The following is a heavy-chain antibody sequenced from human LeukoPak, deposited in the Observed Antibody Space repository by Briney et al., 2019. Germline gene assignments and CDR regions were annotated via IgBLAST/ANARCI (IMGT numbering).Heavy chain of an antibody. Sequence: ASVKVSCKASGYTFTGYYTHWVRQAPGQGLEWMGWINTNTGNPTYAQGFTGRFVFSLDTSVSTAYLQISSLKAEDTAVYYCARESRDDFWSGSVQFDYWGQGTLVTVSS. CDR2: INTNTGNP. CDR3: ARESRDDFWSGSVQFDY. CDR1: GYTFTGYY. J-gene: IGHJ4*02. D-gene: IGHD3-3*01. V-gene: IGHV7-4-1*02.